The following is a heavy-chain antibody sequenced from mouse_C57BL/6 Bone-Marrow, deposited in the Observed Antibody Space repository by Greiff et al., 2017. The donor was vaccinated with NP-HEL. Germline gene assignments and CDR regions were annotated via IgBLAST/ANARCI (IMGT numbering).Heavy chain of an antibody. J-gene: IGHJ3*01. CDR3: ARVYYYGSSPFAY. CDR2: ISDGGSST. D-gene: IGHD1-1*01. V-gene: IGHV5-4*03. CDR1: GFTFSSYA. Sequence: EVMLVESGGGLVKPGGSLKLSCAASGFTFSSYAMSWVRQTPEKRLEWVATISDGGSSTYYPANVKGRFTISRDNAKNNLYLQMSHLKSEDTAMYYCARVYYYGSSPFAYWGQGTLVTVSA.